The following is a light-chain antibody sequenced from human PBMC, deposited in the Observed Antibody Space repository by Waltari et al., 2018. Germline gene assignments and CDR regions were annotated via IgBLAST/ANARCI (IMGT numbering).Light chain of an antibody. Sequence: EIVLTQSPATLTLSPGERASLSCRASQIISTYLAWFHQKPGHAPSLPIYDAYTSATGISARFRCSGPETDFTLTISSREPDDVAVYYGQQRSSPATFGPGTRLEIK. J-gene: IGKJ5*01. CDR3: QQRSSPAT. V-gene: IGKV3D-11*02. CDR2: DAY. CDR1: QIISTY.